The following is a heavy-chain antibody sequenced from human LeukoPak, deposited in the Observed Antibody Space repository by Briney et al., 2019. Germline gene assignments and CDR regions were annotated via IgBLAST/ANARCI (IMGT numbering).Heavy chain of an antibody. Sequence: SETLSLTCNVSGGSITSYSWSWIRQHPGKGLEWIGYIYYSGTTYYNPSLKSRVTISVDTSKNQFSLKLSSVTAADTAVYYCAKEGDGAGPFDYWGQGTLVTVSS. CDR1: GGSITSYS. J-gene: IGHJ4*02. CDR3: AKEGDGAGPFDY. CDR2: IYYSGTT. D-gene: IGHD4-17*01. V-gene: IGHV4-59*06.